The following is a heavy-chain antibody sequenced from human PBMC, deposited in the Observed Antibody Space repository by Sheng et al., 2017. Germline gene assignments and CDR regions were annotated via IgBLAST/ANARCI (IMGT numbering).Heavy chain of an antibody. CDR1: GGTFSSYA. Sequence: QVQLVQSGAEVKKPGSSVKVSCKASGGTFSSYAISWVRQAPGQGLEWMGGIIPILGIANYAQKFQGRVTITADKSTSTAYMELSSLRSEDTAVYYCAREGGDYYDSSGYYYWGQGTLVTVSS. J-gene: IGHJ4*02. CDR2: IIPILGIA. CDR3: AREGGDYYDSSGYYY. V-gene: IGHV1-69*04. D-gene: IGHD3-22*01.